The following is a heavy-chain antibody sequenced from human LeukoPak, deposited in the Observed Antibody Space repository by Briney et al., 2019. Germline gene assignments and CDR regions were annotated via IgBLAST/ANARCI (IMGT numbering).Heavy chain of an antibody. V-gene: IGHV4-39*01. J-gene: IGHJ3*02. Sequence: SDTLSLTCTVSGGSISSSSYYWGWIRQPPGKGLEWIGSIYYSGSTYYNPSLKSRVTISVDTSKNQFSLKLSSVTAADTAVYYCARHHGVGAMGIDAFDIWGQGTMVTVSS. D-gene: IGHD1-26*01. CDR1: GGSISSSSYY. CDR2: IYYSGST. CDR3: ARHHGVGAMGIDAFDI.